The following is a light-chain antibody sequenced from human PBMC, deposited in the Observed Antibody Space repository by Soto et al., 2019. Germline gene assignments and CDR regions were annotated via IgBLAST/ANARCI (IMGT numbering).Light chain of an antibody. CDR2: NNN. V-gene: IGLV1-44*01. CDR1: TSNIGSNA. CDR3: ATWDDGLNGWV. Sequence: QSVVTQPPSASGTPGQRVTISCSGRTSNIGSNAVNWHQQFPGRAPKVLIYNNNERPSGVPDRFSGSKSGTSASLAISGLQSEDEADYYCATWDDGLNGWVFGGGTQLTVL. J-gene: IGLJ3*02.